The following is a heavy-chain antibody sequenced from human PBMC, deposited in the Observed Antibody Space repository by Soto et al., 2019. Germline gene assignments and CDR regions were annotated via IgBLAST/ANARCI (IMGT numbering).Heavy chain of an antibody. V-gene: IGHV4-4*02. Sequence: QVQLQESGPGLVKPSGTLSLTCAVSGDSFSGSNWWHWVRQPPGKGLEWIAEIDHSGSTNYNPSLKSRVTISVDKSKNQFSLNLSSVTAADTAMYYCARDQGYGFDYWGQGTLVTVSS. CDR2: IDHSGST. CDR3: ARDQGYGFDY. CDR1: GDSFSGSNW. J-gene: IGHJ4*02. D-gene: IGHD5-12*01.